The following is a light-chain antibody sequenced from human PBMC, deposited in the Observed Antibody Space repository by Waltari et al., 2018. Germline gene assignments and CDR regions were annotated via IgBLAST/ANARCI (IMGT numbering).Light chain of an antibody. CDR1: TSNIGADYD. Sequence: QSVLTQPPSVSGAPGQRVTISCTGSTSNIGADYDVHWYQQLPGTAPKLLIYGNSNRPSGVPDRFSGYKSGTSASLAITGLQAEDEADYYCQSFDSSLSVVFGGGTKLTVV. CDR2: GNS. V-gene: IGLV1-40*01. J-gene: IGLJ2*01. CDR3: QSFDSSLSVV.